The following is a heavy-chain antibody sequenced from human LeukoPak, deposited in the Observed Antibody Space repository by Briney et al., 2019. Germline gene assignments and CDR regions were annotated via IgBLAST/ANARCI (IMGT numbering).Heavy chain of an antibody. D-gene: IGHD3-10*01. CDR3: AKYGFGEFHFDY. Sequence: GGSLTLSCAASGFTLSRYAMSWVRQAPGKGLEWVSAISGSGGSTYYADSVKGRFTISRDNSKNTLYLQMNSLRAEDTAVYYCAKYGFGEFHFDYWGQGTLVTVSS. J-gene: IGHJ4*02. CDR2: ISGSGGST. V-gene: IGHV3-23*01. CDR1: GFTLSRYA.